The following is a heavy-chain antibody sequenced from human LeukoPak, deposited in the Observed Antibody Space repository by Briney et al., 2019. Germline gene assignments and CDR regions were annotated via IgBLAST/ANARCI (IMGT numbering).Heavy chain of an antibody. CDR3: ARDSTRYSSSSSAYYYIDV. CDR2: ISSSGSTI. V-gene: IGHV3-11*01. Sequence: GGSLTLSCAASGFTLSDYYMSWIRQAPGKGMEWVSYISSSGSTIYYTDSVKGRFTISRDNAKNSLYLQMNSLRAEDPAVSYCARDSTRYSSSSSAYYYIDVWGKGTTVTVSS. D-gene: IGHD6-6*01. J-gene: IGHJ6*03. CDR1: GFTLSDYY.